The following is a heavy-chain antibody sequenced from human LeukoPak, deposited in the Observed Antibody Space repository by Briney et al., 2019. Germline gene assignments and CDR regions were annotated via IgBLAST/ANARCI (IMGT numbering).Heavy chain of an antibody. CDR3: TTDLNARGNYYDSSGNVSTIDY. CDR1: GFTFSNAW. CDR2: IQSKTDGGTT. J-gene: IGHJ4*02. Sequence: GGSLRLSCAASGFTFSNAWMSWVRQAPGKGLEWVGRIQSKTDGGTTDYAAPVKGRFTISRDDSKNTLYLQMNSLKTEDSAVYYCTTDLNARGNYYDSSGNVSTIDYWGQGTLVTVSS. V-gene: IGHV3-15*01. D-gene: IGHD3-22*01.